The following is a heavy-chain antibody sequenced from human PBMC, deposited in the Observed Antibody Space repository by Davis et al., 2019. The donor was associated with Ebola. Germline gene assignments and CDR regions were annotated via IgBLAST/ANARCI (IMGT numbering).Heavy chain of an antibody. D-gene: IGHD3-10*01. J-gene: IGHJ4*02. V-gene: IGHV1-18*01. CDR2: ISAYNGNT. CDR3: LLWFGERPPGLFDY. Sequence: ASVKVSCKASGGTFSSYGISWVRQAPGQGLEWMGWISAYNGNTNYAQKLQGRVTMTTDTSTSTAYMELRSLRSDDTAVYYCLLWFGERPPGLFDYWGQGTLVTVSS. CDR1: GGTFSSYG.